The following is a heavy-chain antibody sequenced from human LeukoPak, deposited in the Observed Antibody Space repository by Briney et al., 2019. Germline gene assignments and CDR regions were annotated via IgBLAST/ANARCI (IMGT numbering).Heavy chain of an antibody. CDR1: GYSISSGYY. V-gene: IGHV4-38-2*02. J-gene: IGHJ6*03. CDR2: IYHSGST. CDR3: ASKPGYYYYMDV. Sequence: SETLSLTCTVSGYSISSGYYWGWIRQPPGKGLEWIGSIYHSGSTYYNPSLKSRVTISVDTSKNQFSLKLSSVTAADTAVYYCASKPGYYYYMDVWGKGTTVTISS.